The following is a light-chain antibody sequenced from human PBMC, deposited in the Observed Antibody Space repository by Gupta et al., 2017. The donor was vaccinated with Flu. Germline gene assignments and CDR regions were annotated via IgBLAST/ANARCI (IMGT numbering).Light chain of an antibody. J-gene: IGKJ4*01. V-gene: IGKV1-33*01. Sequence: LSSLSASVGDRVTITCQASQDISNYLNWYQQKPGKAPKLLIYDASNSETGVPSRFTGSGSGTDFTFTISSLQPEDIATYYCQQYDSLPQTFGGGTKVEIK. CDR1: QDISNY. CDR3: QQYDSLPQT. CDR2: DAS.